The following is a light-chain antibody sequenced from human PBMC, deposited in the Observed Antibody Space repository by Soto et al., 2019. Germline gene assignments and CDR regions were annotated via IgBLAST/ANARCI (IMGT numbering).Light chain of an antibody. CDR3: QYYGST. CDR1: QSVSSY. Sequence: VFTDSRRTLALSAGGRATRCGRASQSVSSYLAWYHQKPGQAPRLLIYDTSNRATGVPARFSGSGSGTDFTLTISSLEPEDFAVYYCQYYGSTFGQGTKVDI. CDR2: DTS. J-gene: IGKJ1*01. V-gene: IGKV3-11*01.